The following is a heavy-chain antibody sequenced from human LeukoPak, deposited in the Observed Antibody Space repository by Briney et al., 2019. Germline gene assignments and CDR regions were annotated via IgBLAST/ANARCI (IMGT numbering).Heavy chain of an antibody. CDR1: GYSISSGYY. V-gene: IGHV4-38-2*01. CDR3: ARLNYDFWSGYNYAFDI. CDR2: IYHSGST. D-gene: IGHD3-3*01. Sequence: SETLSLTCAVSGYSISSGYYWGWIRQPPGKGLEWIGSIYHSGSTYYNPSLKSRVTISVDTSKNQFSLKLSSVTAADTAVYYCARLNYDFWSGYNYAFDIWGQGTMVTVSS. J-gene: IGHJ3*02.